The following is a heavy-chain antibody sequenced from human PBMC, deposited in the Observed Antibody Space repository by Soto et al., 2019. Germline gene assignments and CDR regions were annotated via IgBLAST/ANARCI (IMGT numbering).Heavy chain of an antibody. CDR1: GFTFVAYG. V-gene: IGHV3-7*03. CDR3: VRGRGLDGSPYYYYYGMDV. Sequence: GWSLRLGCEASGFTFVAYGMSWVLQTTGKGLEWVANIKKDGNEKYYVDSVKGRFTISRDNAKSCLYLQMNSLTAVDTAVYYCVRGRGLDGSPYYYYYGMDVWGRGTTVTVSS. D-gene: IGHD1-26*01. J-gene: IGHJ6*02. CDR2: IKKDGNEK.